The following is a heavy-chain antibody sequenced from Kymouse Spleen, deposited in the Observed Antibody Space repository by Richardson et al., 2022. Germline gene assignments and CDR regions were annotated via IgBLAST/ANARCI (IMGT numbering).Heavy chain of an antibody. D-gene: IGHD1-26*01. CDR2: IRSKANSYAT. Sequence: EVQLVESGGGLVQPGGSLKLSCAASGFTFSGSAMHWVRQASGKGLEWVGRIRSKANSYATAYAASVKGRFTISRDDSKNTAYLQMNSLKTEDTAVYYCTRGGSGSYYGWFDPWGQGTLVTVSS. CDR1: GFTFSGSA. J-gene: IGHJ5*02. V-gene: IGHV3-73*02. CDR3: TRGGSGSYYGWFDP.